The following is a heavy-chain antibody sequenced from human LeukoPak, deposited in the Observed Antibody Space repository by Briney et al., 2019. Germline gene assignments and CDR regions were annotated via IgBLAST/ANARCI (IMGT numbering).Heavy chain of an antibody. V-gene: IGHV3-30*03. CDR1: GFTFSSYG. Sequence: GGSLRLSCAASGFTFSSYGMHWVRKAPGRGLEWVAVISYGGSNKYYADSVKGRFTISRDNSKNTLYLQMNSLRAEDTAVYYCASSGAAPDWFDPWGQGTLVTVSS. CDR2: ISYGGSNK. J-gene: IGHJ5*02. CDR3: ASSGAAPDWFDP. D-gene: IGHD6-6*01.